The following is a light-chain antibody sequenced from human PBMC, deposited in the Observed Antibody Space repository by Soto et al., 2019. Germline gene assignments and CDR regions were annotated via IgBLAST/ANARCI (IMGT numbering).Light chain of an antibody. CDR3: CSSAPESTYV. CDR1: SSDVGAYNS. Sequence: QSGQSQPASVSESPGQSITISCTGTSSDVGAYNSVSLYQQHPHRAPQVIIYKGTQRPSGVSNRFSGSTSGNAASLTISALQADDEADYFCCSSAPESTYVFGTGAKVTAL. J-gene: IGLJ1*01. V-gene: IGLV2-23*01. CDR2: KGT.